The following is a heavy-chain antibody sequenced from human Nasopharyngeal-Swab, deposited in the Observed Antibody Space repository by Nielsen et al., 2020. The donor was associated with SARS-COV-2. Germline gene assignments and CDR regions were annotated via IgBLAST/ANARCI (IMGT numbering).Heavy chain of an antibody. V-gene: IGHV3-30*03. D-gene: IGHD5-24*01. CDR1: GFSFSFYG. CDR2: VSDDGGAT. Sequence: GESLKISCGASGFSFSFYGMHWVRQAPGKGLEWVAAVSDDGGATSYSDSVKGRFIIFRDNSRNMVYLQMDSLRGDDTAVYYCARVVYGYNYPVDYWGQGTLVTVSS. J-gene: IGHJ4*02. CDR3: ARVVYGYNYPVDY.